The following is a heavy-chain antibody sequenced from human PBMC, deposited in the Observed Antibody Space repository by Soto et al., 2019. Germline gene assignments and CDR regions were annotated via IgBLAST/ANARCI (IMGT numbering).Heavy chain of an antibody. CDR3: ARHYGYNYGYIDS. D-gene: IGHD5-18*01. CDR2: GYYLGGF. Sequence: SETLSLTCTVSGGSISSRSFYWGWIRLPPGKGLEWIGSGYYLGGFYSNPSLRSRVTMSVDTSKNQFSLKLSSVTAADTAMYYCARHYGYNYGYIDSWGQGTPVTVSS. V-gene: IGHV4-39*01. J-gene: IGHJ4*02. CDR1: GGSISSRSFY.